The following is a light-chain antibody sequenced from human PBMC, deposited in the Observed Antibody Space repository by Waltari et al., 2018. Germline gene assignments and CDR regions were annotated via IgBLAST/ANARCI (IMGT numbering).Light chain of an antibody. CDR1: SGLSSNV. Sequence: QLVLTQSPSASASLGASVKLTCTLSSGLSSNVIAWLQQQPEKCPRSLMKVTSDGSHSKGDEIPDRFSGSSSGAERYLTISSLQSEDEADYYCQTGGHGTWVFGGGTKLTVL. CDR3: QTGGHGTWV. CDR2: VTSDGSH. J-gene: IGLJ3*02. V-gene: IGLV4-69*01.